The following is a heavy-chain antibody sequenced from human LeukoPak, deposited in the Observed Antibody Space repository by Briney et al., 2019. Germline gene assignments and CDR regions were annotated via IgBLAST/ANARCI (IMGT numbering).Heavy chain of an antibody. Sequence: GRSLRLSCAASGFTFSSYGMHWVRQAPGKGLEWVAVISYDGSNKYYADSVKGRFTISRDNSKNTLYLQMNSLRAEDTAVYYCARAGGFLYGDEVGMDYWGQGTLVTVSS. D-gene: IGHD4-17*01. J-gene: IGHJ4*02. CDR2: ISYDGSNK. CDR1: GFTFSSYG. V-gene: IGHV3-30*03. CDR3: ARAGGFLYGDEVGMDY.